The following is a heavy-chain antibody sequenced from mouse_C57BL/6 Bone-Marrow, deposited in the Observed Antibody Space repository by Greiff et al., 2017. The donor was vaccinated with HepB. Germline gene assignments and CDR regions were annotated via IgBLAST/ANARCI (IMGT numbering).Heavy chain of an antibody. D-gene: IGHD1-1*01. Sequence: QVQLQQSGAELVKPGASVKLSCKASGYTFTSYWMQWVKQRPGQGLEWIGEIDPSDSYTNYNQKFKGKATLTVDTSSSTAYMQLSSLTSEDSAVYYCASVGLRPSYYGSSFFAYWGQGTLVTVSA. V-gene: IGHV1-50*01. CDR1: GYTFTSYW. J-gene: IGHJ3*01. CDR3: ASVGLRPSYYGSSFFAY. CDR2: IDPSDSYT.